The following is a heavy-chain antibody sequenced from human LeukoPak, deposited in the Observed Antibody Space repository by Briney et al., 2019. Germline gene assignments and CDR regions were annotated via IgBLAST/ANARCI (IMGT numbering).Heavy chain of an antibody. CDR2: INPNSGGT. CDR1: GYTFTGYY. D-gene: IGHD6-6*01. CDR3: VTYSSSSTTDAFDI. V-gene: IGHV1-2*02. Sequence: ASVKVSCKASGYTFTGYYMHWVRQAPGQGLEWMGWINPNSGGTNYAQKFQGRVTMTRDTSISTAYMELSRLRSDDTAVYYCVTYSSSSTTDAFDIWGQGTMVTVSS. J-gene: IGHJ3*02.